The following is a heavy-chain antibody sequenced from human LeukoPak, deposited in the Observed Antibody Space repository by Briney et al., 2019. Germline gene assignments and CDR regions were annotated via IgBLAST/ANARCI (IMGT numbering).Heavy chain of an antibody. D-gene: IGHD6-19*01. CDR2: ISGSGGST. CDR3: AKVLYSSGWRYFDY. V-gene: IGHV3-23*01. J-gene: IGHJ4*02. Sequence: GGSLRLSCAASGFTFSSYAMSWVRQAPGKGLEWVSAISGSGGSTYYADSVKGRFTISRDLSKNTLYLQMNSLRAEDTAVYYCAKVLYSSGWRYFDYWGQGTLVTVSS. CDR1: GFTFSSYA.